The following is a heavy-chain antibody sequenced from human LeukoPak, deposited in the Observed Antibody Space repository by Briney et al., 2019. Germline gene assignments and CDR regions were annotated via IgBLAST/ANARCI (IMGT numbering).Heavy chain of an antibody. CDR1: GFTFSSCA. J-gene: IGHJ4*02. CDR2: ISGSGGST. V-gene: IGHV3-23*01. CDR3: AKDASPYY. Sequence: GGTLRLSCAASGFTFSSCAMTWVRQAPGRGLEWVSGISGSGGSTYYADSVKGRFTISRDNSKNTLYLQMNSLRAEDTAVYYCAKDASPYYWGQGTLVTVSS.